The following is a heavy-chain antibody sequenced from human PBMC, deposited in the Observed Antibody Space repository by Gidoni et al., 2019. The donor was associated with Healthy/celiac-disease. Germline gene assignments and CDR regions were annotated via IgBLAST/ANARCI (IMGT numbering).Heavy chain of an antibody. CDR3: ARGLGVVVPAANYYMDV. V-gene: IGHV1-8*01. CDR2: MNPNSGNT. D-gene: IGHD2-2*01. Sequence: QVQPVQSGAEVKKPGASVTVSCKASGYTFPSYDINCVRQATGQGLEWMGWMNPNSGNTGYAQKFQGRVTMTRNTSISTAYMELCSLRSEDTAVYYCARGLGVVVPAANYYMDVWGKGTTVTVSS. J-gene: IGHJ6*03. CDR1: GYTFPSYD.